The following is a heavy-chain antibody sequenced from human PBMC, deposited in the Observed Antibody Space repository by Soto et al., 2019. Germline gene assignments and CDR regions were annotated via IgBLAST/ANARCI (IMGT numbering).Heavy chain of an antibody. V-gene: IGHV3-48*01. D-gene: IGHD3-16*01. J-gene: IGHJ4*02. Sequence: EVQLVESGGGLVQPGGSLRLSCAASGFTFSSYSLNWVRQAPGKGLEWISYIRGSTIYYADSVKGRFTISRDDAKNSLCLQMNSLRTEDTAIYYCVRDLLWGFDYWGQGALVIVSS. CDR1: GFTFSSYS. CDR3: VRDLLWGFDY. CDR2: IRGSTI.